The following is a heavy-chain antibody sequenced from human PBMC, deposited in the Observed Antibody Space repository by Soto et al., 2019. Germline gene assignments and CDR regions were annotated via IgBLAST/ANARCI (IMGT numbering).Heavy chain of an antibody. CDR1: GYIFINYY. V-gene: IGHV1-46*04. CDR3: ARDLAAADY. D-gene: IGHD6-13*01. J-gene: IGHJ4*02. CDR2: FNPMSGST. Sequence: QVQLVQSGAEVKKPGAAVKISCKTSGYIFINYYIHWVRQAPEQGLEWVALFNPMSGSTNYAQKSQGRVTVTSDTSTSTVYMELSSLISEDTDVYYCARDLAAADYWGQGTLVTVSS.